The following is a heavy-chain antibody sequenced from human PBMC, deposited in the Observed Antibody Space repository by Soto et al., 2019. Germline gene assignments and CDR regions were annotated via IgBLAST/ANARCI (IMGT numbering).Heavy chain of an antibody. J-gene: IGHJ6*02. V-gene: IGHV4-59*01. D-gene: IGHD2-15*01. CDR1: GGSISSYY. CDR2: IYYSGST. CDR3: AREQVVAKGSYYFGLDV. Sequence: PSETLSLTCTVSGGSISSYYWSWIRQPPGKGLEWIGYIYYSGSTFYNPSLKSRVAVSVDPSKEQFSLKLYSVTAADTAVYYCAREQVVAKGSYYFGLDVWGQGTTVTVS.